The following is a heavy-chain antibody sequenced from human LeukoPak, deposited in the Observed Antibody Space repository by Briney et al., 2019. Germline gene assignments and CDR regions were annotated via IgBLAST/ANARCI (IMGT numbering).Heavy chain of an antibody. CDR2: IYYSGST. V-gene: IGHV4-31*03. D-gene: IGHD1-14*01. CDR1: GGSISSGGYY. Sequence: KPSQTLSLTCTVSGGSISSGGYYWSWIRQHPGKGLEWIGYIYYSGSTYYNPSLKSRVTVSVDTSKNQFSLKLSSVTAADTAVYYCAREDNRIIFYWGQGTLVTVSS. CDR3: AREDNRIIFY. J-gene: IGHJ4*02.